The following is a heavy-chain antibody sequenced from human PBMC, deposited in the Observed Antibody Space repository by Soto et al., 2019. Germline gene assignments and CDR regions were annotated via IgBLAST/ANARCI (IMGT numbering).Heavy chain of an antibody. CDR3: ASCPTNLSSSCLFYFDY. D-gene: IGHD6-6*01. CDR1: GFTFSSYG. CDR2: IWYDGSNK. V-gene: IGHV3-33*01. Sequence: GGSLRLSCAASGFTFSSYGMHWVRQAPGKGLEWVAVIWYDGSNKYYADSVKGRFTISRDNSKNTLYLQMNSLRAEDTAVYYCASCPTNLSSSCLFYFDYWGQGTLVTVSS. J-gene: IGHJ4*02.